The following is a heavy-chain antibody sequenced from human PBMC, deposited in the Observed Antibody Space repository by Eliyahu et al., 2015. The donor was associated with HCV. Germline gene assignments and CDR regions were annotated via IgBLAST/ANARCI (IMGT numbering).Heavy chain of an antibody. V-gene: IGHV3-23*01. Sequence: EVQLLESGGGLVQPGGSLRLSCAASGFTFSTYAMXWGRQAPGKGLEWVSRISDSGDSTHYADSVKGRFTISRDNSKNTLYLQMNSLRAEDTALYYCAKETTLDYWGQGTLVTVSS. CDR1: GFTFSTYA. CDR3: AKETTLDY. D-gene: IGHD4-17*01. CDR2: ISDSGDST. J-gene: IGHJ4*02.